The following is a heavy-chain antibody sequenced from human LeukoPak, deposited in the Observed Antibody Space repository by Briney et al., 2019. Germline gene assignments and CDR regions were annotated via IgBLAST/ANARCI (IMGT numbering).Heavy chain of an antibody. CDR2: ISGNGGST. D-gene: IGHD3-3*01. CDR3: AIDRAGFWSGYLDY. J-gene: IGHJ4*02. V-gene: IGHV3-64*01. Sequence: QPGPSLSLSCAAAGFTVSTYALHWVRQAPGKGLEYVSSISGNGGSTYYAISVKGRFAISRDNSKNTVYLQTGSLRAEDMAVYYCAIDRAGFWSGYLDYWGQGTLVTVSS. CDR1: GFTVSTYA.